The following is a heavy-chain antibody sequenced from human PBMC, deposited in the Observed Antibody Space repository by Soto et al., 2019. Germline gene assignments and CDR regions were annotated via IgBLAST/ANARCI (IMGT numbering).Heavy chain of an antibody. J-gene: IGHJ4*02. CDR3: AETVGASKREDY. Sequence: EVQLLESGGGLVQPRGSLRLSCSASGFSFNNHVMNWVRQAPGRGLEWVASISNSDDAGFYARSVWGWFSVSRDISTNTLYLNMTSLRVEDTAIYYCAETVGASKREDYWGQGTLVTVSS. CDR1: GFSFNNHV. V-gene: IGHV3-23*01. D-gene: IGHD1-26*01. CDR2: ISNSDDAG.